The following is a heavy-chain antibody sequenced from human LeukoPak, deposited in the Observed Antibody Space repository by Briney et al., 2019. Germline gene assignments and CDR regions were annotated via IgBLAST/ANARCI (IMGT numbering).Heavy chain of an antibody. CDR3: ARARTYSGSYYVYLDY. D-gene: IGHD1-26*01. V-gene: IGHV4-4*02. CDR1: GGSISSSNW. J-gene: IGHJ4*02. CDR2: IYHSGST. Sequence: PSETLSLTCAVSGGSISSSNWWSWVRQPPGKGLEWIGEIYHSGSTNYNPSLKSRVTISVDTSKNQFSLKLSSVTAADTAVYYCARARTYSGSYYVYLDYWGQGTLVTVSS.